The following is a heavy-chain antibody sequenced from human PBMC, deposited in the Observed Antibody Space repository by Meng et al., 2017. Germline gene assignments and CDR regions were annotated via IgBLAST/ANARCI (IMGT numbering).Heavy chain of an antibody. J-gene: IGHJ2*01. V-gene: IGHV3-7*01. Sequence: GGSLRLSCVASGFTFSGYWMGWVRQAPGKGLEWVANIKQDGSEMYYVDSVKGLFTISRDNAKNSLYVQMNSLRVEDTALYFCARERGSRQFDLWGRGTLVTVSS. CDR3: ARERGSRQFDL. CDR2: IKQDGSEM. CDR1: GFTFSGYW. D-gene: IGHD3-10*01.